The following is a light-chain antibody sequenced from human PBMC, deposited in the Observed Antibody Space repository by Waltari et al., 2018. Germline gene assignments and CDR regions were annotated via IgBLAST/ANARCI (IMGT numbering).Light chain of an antibody. V-gene: IGLV2-14*01. CDR3: SSYSSTSTYV. CDR1: STDVGDYNY. Sequence: QSALTQPASVSGSPGQSITISCTGTSTDVGDYNYVSWYQQHPGKAPQLLIYEVSNRPSGISNRFSGSKSGNTASLTISGLQAEDEADYYCSSYSSTSTYVFGTGTGVTVL. J-gene: IGLJ1*01. CDR2: EVS.